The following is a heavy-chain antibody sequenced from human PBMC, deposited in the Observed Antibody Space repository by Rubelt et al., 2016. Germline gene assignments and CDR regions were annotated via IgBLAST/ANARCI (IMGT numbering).Heavy chain of an antibody. CDR1: GYTFTGKS. CDR3: ARTDSCGGDCYYFDY. Sequence: QVQLVQSGAEVKKPGASVKVSCKASGYTFTGKSIHWVRQAPGQGLEWMGLINPSVGGTSYGQKLQGRFSMTRDASTRTVYMALTRLRSDDTAMYFCARTDSCGGDCYYFDYWGQGTLVTVSS. D-gene: IGHD2-21*02. V-gene: IGHV1-46*04. CDR2: INPSVGGT. J-gene: IGHJ4*02.